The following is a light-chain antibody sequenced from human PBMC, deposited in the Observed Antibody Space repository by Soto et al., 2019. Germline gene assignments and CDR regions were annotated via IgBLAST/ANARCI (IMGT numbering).Light chain of an antibody. J-gene: IGKJ4*02. Sequence: DIEMTQSPSTLSASVGDRATLTCRASQSIRSWLAWYQQKPGKAPKLLIYGASNLASGLPSRFSGSGSGTDFTLTISSLQPDDFAAYYCHQYYSFSLTFGGGTKVEVK. CDR3: HQYYSFSLT. V-gene: IGKV1-5*01. CDR1: QSIRSW. CDR2: GAS.